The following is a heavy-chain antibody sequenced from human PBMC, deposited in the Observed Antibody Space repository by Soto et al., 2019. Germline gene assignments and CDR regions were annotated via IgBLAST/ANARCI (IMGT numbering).Heavy chain of an antibody. D-gene: IGHD1-26*01. CDR3: ARANLLSRYYFDY. V-gene: IGHV4-59*01. CDR2: IYYSGST. Sequence: QVQLQESGPGLVKPSETLSLTCTVSGGSISSYYWSWIRQPPGKGLEWIGYIYYSGSTNYNPSLKSRVTISVDTSKNQFSLKLSSVTAADTAVYYCARANLLSRYYFDYWGQGTLVTVSS. CDR1: GGSISSYY. J-gene: IGHJ4*02.